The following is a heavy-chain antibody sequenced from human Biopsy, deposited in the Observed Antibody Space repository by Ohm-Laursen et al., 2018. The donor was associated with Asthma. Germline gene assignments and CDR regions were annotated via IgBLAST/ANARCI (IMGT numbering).Heavy chain of an antibody. V-gene: IGHV4-34*01. CDR1: RGSFRGYV. J-gene: IGHJ6*02. Sequence: SDTLSLTCAYRGSFRGYVWIWIRQPPGKGLEWIGEIPQGGSTTFNPSLKSRVTISIDPSKSQLSLRLTSMTAADTAVYYCASGPQWSGLDVWGQGTTVTVSS. CDR3: ASGPQWSGLDV. D-gene: IGHD2-8*01. CDR2: IPQGGST.